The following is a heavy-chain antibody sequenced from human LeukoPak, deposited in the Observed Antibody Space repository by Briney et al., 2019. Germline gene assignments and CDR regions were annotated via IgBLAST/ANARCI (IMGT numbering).Heavy chain of an antibody. CDR2: IKQDGSEK. V-gene: IGHV3-7*04. Sequence: GGSLRLFCAPSVFTLSSHWMRWVRRAPGKGVEWVANIKQDGSEKYYVDSVKGRFNISRDNAKNSLYLQMNSLRAEDTAVYYCARDHRRYGMDVWGQGTTVTVSS. J-gene: IGHJ6*02. CDR3: ARDHRRYGMDV. CDR1: VFTLSSHW.